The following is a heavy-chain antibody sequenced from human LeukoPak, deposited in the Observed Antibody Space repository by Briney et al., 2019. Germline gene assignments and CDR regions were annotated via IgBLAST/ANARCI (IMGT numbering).Heavy chain of an antibody. Sequence: GASVKVSCKASGYTFTNFGFSWVRQAPRQGLEWMGWISAYNGHTNYAHKFQGRVTMTTDTSTSTAYMELRSLRSDDTAVYYCARDKDMGAVAGTFDFWGQGTLVTVSS. J-gene: IGHJ4*02. V-gene: IGHV1-18*01. D-gene: IGHD6-19*01. CDR1: GYTFTNFG. CDR2: ISAYNGHT. CDR3: ARDKDMGAVAGTFDF.